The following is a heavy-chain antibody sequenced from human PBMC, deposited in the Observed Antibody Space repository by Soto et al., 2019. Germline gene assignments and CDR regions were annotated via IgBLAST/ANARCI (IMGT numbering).Heavy chain of an antibody. D-gene: IGHD3-9*01. CDR3: AREDYDILSSDAPGQYYYYGMDG. J-gene: IGHJ6*02. CDR2: IIPIFGTA. CDR1: GGTFSSYA. V-gene: IGHV1-69*13. Sequence: SVKVSCKASGGTFSSYAISWVRQAPGQGLEWMGGIIPIFGTANYAQKFQGRVTITADESTSTAYMELSSLRSEDTAVYYCAREDYDILSSDAPGQYYYYGMDGWGQGTTVTVSS.